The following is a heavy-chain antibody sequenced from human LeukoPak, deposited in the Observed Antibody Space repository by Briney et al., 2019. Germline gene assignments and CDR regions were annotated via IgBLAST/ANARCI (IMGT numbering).Heavy chain of an antibody. V-gene: IGHV3-21*01. CDR3: TSQGGFDN. D-gene: IGHD2-15*01. CDR2: ISSSSTNI. J-gene: IGHJ4*02. CDR1: GFTFSSYT. Sequence: GGSLRPSCAASGFTFSSYTMNWVRQAPGKGLEWVSSISSSSTNIYYADSVKGRFTISRDNAKNSLDLQMNSLRAEDTGVYYCTSQGGFDNWGQGTLVTVSS.